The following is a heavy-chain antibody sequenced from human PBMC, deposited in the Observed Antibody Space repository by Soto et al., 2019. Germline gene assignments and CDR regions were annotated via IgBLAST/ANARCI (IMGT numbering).Heavy chain of an antibody. CDR3: ARGYYDSSSYYPTDF. D-gene: IGHD3-22*01. V-gene: IGHV1-8*01. Sequence: ASVKVSCKASGYTFTSYDIFWVRQATGQGLEWMGWVNPNSGNTGSAQKFQGRLTMTRSTSLNTAYMELSSLRSEDTAVYYCARGYYDSSSYYPTDFWGQGTLVTVSS. CDR2: VNPNSGNT. J-gene: IGHJ4*02. CDR1: GYTFTSYD.